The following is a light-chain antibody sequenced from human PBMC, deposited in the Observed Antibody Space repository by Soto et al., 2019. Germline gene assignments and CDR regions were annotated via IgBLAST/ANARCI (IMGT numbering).Light chain of an antibody. CDR1: SSNIGAGYD. CDR3: QSYDISLSVV. J-gene: IGLJ2*01. V-gene: IGLV1-40*01. Sequence: QSVLTQPPSVSGAPGQRVTISCTGSSSNIGAGYDVHWYQQLPGTAPKLLIYGNSNRPSGVPDRFSGSKSGTSASLAITGLQAEDEADYYCQSYDISLSVVFGGGTQLTVL. CDR2: GNS.